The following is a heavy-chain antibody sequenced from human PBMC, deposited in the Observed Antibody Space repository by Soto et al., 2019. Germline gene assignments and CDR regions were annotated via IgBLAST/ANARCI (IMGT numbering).Heavy chain of an antibody. Sequence: SETLSLTCAVSGGSISSSNWWSWVRQPPGKGLEWIGEMYHSGSTNYNPSLKSRVTISVDKSKNQFSLKLSSVTAADTAVYYCATGPPPAYCGGDCYSYYFDYWGQGTLVTVSS. J-gene: IGHJ4*02. V-gene: IGHV4-4*02. CDR3: ATGPPPAYCGGDCYSYYFDY. D-gene: IGHD2-21*02. CDR2: MYHSGST. CDR1: GGSISSSNW.